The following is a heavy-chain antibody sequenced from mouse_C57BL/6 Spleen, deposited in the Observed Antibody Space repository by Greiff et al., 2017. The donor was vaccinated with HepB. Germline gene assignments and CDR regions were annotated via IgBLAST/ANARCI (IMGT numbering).Heavy chain of an antibody. Sequence: QVQLQQPGAELVRPGSSVKLSCKASGYTFTSYWMHWVKQRPIQGLEWIGNIDPSDSETHYNQKFKDKATLTVDKSSSTAYMQLISLTSEDSAVYYCAREGPRDYDYARFAYWGQGTLVTVSA. D-gene: IGHD2-4*01. CDR2: IDPSDSET. CDR3: AREGPRDYDYARFAY. J-gene: IGHJ3*01. V-gene: IGHV1-52*01. CDR1: GYTFTSYW.